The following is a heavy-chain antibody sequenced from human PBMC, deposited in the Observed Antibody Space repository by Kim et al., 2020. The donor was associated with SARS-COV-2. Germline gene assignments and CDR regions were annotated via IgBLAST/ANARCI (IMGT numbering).Heavy chain of an antibody. Sequence: NYAQKCQGRVTITADESTNTAYMELSSLRSEDTAVYYCAAGSGYSLGMDVWGQGTTVTVSS. J-gene: IGHJ6*02. D-gene: IGHD5-12*01. CDR3: AAGSGYSLGMDV. V-gene: IGHV1-69*01.